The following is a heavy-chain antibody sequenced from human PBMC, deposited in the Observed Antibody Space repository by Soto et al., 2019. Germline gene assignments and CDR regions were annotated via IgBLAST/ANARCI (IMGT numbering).Heavy chain of an antibody. CDR2: ISYDGSNK. CDR3: ASSYSGSYSHFDY. J-gene: IGHJ4*02. D-gene: IGHD1-26*01. Sequence: GGSLRLSCAASGFTFSSYAMHWVRQAPGKGLEWVAVISYDGSNKYYADSVKGRFTISRDNSKNTLYLQMNSLRAEDTAVYYCASSYSGSYSHFDYWGQGTLVTVSS. V-gene: IGHV3-30-3*01. CDR1: GFTFSSYA.